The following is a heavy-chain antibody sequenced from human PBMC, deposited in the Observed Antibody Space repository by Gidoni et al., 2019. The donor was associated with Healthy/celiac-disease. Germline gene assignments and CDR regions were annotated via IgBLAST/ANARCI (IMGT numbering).Heavy chain of an antibody. CDR2: IYYSGST. CDR1: GGPISSGGYY. D-gene: IGHD4-17*01. V-gene: IGHV4-31*03. J-gene: IGHJ2*01. CDR3: ARVSSPATVVTKYWYFDL. Sequence: QVQLQESGPGLVKPSQTLSLTCTVSGGPISSGGYYWSWIRQHPGKGLEWIGYIYYSGSTYYNPSLKSRVTISVDTSKNQFSLKLSSVTAADTAVYYCARVSSPATVVTKYWYFDLWGRGTLVTVSS.